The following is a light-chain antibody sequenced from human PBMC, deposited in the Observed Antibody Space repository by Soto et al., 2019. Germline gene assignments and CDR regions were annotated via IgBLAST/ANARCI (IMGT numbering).Light chain of an antibody. J-gene: IGKJ4*01. CDR1: QSVSSN. V-gene: IGKV3-15*01. CDR2: GAS. CDR3: QQYNNWPPLT. Sequence: EIVMTQSPATLSVSPGERATLSCRASQSVSSNLAWYQQQPGQAPRLLIYGASPRATGIPARLSGSGSETEFTLTLSCLQSEDFAVYYCQQYNNWPPLTFGGGTTVEIK.